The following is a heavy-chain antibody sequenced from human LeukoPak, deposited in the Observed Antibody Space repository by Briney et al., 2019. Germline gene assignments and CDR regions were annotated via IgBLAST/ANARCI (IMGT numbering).Heavy chain of an antibody. CDR3: ARVFTLRATVIPFDY. D-gene: IGHD4-17*01. CDR1: GYTFTGYY. Sequence: ASVKVSCKASGYTFTGYYMHWVRQAPGQGLEWMGRINPNSGGTNYAQKFQGRVTMTRDTSISTAYMGLSRLRSDDTAVYYCARVFTLRATVIPFDYWGQGTLVTVSS. V-gene: IGHV1-2*06. J-gene: IGHJ4*02. CDR2: INPNSGGT.